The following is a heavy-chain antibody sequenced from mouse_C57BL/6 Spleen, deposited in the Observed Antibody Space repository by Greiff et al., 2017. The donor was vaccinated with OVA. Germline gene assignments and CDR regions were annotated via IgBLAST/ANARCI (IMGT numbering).Heavy chain of an antibody. CDR2: IYPGSGST. D-gene: IGHD4-1*01. Sequence: QVQLQQPGAELVKPGASVTMSCKASGYTFTSYWITWVKQRPGQGLEWIGDIYPGSGSTNYNEKFKSKATLTVDTSSSTAYMQLSSLTSEDSAVYSSAREGNWDVGHYFDGWGQGTTLTVSS. V-gene: IGHV1-55*01. CDR3: AREGNWDVGHYFDG. CDR1: GYTFTSYW. J-gene: IGHJ2*01.